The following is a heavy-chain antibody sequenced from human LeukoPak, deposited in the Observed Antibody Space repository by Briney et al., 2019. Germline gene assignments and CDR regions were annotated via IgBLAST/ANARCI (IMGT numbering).Heavy chain of an antibody. Sequence: SGTLSLTCTVSGGSISSGNYYWSWIRQPAGKGLEWIGRIYTTGSTNYNPSLKSRVTMSLDTSKNQFSLKLSSVTAADTAVYYCARERDGSGTQRGLNYWGQGTLVTVSS. V-gene: IGHV4-61*02. D-gene: IGHD3-10*01. J-gene: IGHJ4*02. CDR1: GGSISSGNYY. CDR2: IYTTGST. CDR3: ARERDGSGTQRGLNY.